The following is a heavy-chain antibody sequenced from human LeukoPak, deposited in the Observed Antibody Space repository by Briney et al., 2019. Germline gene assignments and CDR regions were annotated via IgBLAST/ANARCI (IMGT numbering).Heavy chain of an antibody. J-gene: IGHJ4*02. V-gene: IGHV3-64D*09. Sequence: KPGGSLRLSCSVSGFTFSAYTMHWVRQAPGRGLQYVSSISTNGGKTYYADSVKGRFIISRDNSKNTLFLQMSSLRVEDTAVYYCVKDQWSDYWGQGVLVTVSS. D-gene: IGHD2-8*01. CDR2: ISTNGGKT. CDR3: VKDQWSDY. CDR1: GFTFSAYT.